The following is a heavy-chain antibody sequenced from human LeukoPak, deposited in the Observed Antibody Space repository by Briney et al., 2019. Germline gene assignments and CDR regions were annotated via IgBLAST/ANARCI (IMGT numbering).Heavy chain of an antibody. CDR3: AKLRPYGTTWYGGVVN. Sequence: GGSLRLSCAASGFTLSSYVMTWVRQAPGKGLDWVSAIGTGGDTHYADSVKGRFTVSRDSSKSTLYLHMGSLRADDTAVYYCAKLRPYGTTWYGGVVNWGQGTLVTVSS. D-gene: IGHD6-13*01. CDR1: GFTLSSYV. V-gene: IGHV3-23*01. CDR2: IGTGGDT. J-gene: IGHJ4*02.